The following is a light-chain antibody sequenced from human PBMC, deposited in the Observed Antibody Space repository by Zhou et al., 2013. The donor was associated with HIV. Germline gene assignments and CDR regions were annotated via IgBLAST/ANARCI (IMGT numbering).Light chain of an antibody. CDR1: QSVSSY. J-gene: IGKJ2*01. CDR2: GAS. CDR3: QQYGGSYT. V-gene: IGKV3-20*01. Sequence: EIVLTQSPATLSLSPGERATLSCRASQSVSSYLAWYQQKPGQAPRLLIYGASSRVTGIPDRFSGSGSGTDFTLTITRLEPEDFAVYYCQQYGGSYTFGQGTKLEIK.